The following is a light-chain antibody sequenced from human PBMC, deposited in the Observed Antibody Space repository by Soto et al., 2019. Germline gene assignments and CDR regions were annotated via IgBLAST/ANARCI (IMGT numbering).Light chain of an antibody. J-gene: IGLJ1*01. CDR1: SSDVAIYNY. CDR2: DVS. V-gene: IGLV2-11*01. Sequence: QSVLTQPRSVSGSPGQSVTISCTGTSSDVAIYNYISWYQQHPGEAPKLMIHDVSERPSGVPDRFSGSKSGNTASLTISGLQAEDEADYYCYSYAGSYTFARNVFGTGTKVTVL. CDR3: YSYAGSYTFARNV.